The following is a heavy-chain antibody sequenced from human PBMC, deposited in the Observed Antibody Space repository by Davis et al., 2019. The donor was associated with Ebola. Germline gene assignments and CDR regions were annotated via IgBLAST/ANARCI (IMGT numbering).Heavy chain of an antibody. CDR3: ARVVSPNVVSALDV. J-gene: IGHJ6*02. CDR2: ISSSSSYI. CDR1: GFTFSSYS. V-gene: IGHV3-21*01. Sequence: PGGSLRLSCAASGFTFSSYSMNWVRQAPGKGLEWVSSISSSSSYIYYADSVKGRFTISRDNAKNTLYLQMNSLRAEDTAVYYCARVVSPNVVSALDVWGQGTTVTVSS. D-gene: IGHD2-21*01.